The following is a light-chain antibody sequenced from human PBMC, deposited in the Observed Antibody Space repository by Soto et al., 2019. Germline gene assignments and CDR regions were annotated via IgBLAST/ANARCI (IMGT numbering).Light chain of an antibody. CDR2: EVS. V-gene: IGLV2-14*01. CDR1: SSDVGGYNY. J-gene: IGLJ3*02. CDR3: SSYTSSSTWV. Sequence: QSALTQPASVSGSPGQSITISCTGTSSDVGGYNYVSWYQQHPGKAPKLMIYEVSNRPSGVSNHFSGSKSGNTASLTISGLQAEDEADYYCSSYTSSSTWVFGGGTNLTVL.